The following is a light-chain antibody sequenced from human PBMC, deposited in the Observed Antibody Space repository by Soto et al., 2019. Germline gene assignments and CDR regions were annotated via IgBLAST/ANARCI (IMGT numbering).Light chain of an antibody. J-gene: IGKJ4*01. V-gene: IGKV3-11*01. Sequence: EIVLTQSPATLSLSPGERATLSCRASQSVSSYLAWYQQKPGQAPRLLIYDASTRPTGIPARFSGSGSGTDFTLTISSREPEDFAVYYCQQRANWPPLTFGGGTKVEIK. CDR2: DAS. CDR3: QQRANWPPLT. CDR1: QSVSSY.